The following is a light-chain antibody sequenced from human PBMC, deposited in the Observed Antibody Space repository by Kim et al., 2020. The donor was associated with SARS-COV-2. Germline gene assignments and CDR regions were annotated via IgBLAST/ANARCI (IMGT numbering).Light chain of an antibody. CDR2: YDK. CDR3: QVWDSTNDQAV. CDR1: NMGSKS. Sequence: APGQTASSTCGGSNMGSKSVLWYQQKPGQAPVLAMYYDKDRPSGIPERFSGSNSGNTATLTITRVEAGDEADYYCQVWDSTNDQAVFGGGTRLTVL. V-gene: IGLV3-21*04. J-gene: IGLJ3*02.